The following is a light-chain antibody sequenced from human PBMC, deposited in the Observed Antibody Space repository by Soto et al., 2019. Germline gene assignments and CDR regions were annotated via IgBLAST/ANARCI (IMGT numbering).Light chain of an antibody. J-gene: IGKJ1*01. V-gene: IGKV3-20*01. Sequence: EIVLTQSPGTLSLSPGERATLSCRASQSVSSSYLAWYQQKPGQAPRLLIYGASSRATGIPDRFSGSGSGTDFTLTISRLEPEDFAGYYCQQYGSGVFGQGTKVEIK. CDR2: GAS. CDR3: QQYGSGV. CDR1: QSVSSSY.